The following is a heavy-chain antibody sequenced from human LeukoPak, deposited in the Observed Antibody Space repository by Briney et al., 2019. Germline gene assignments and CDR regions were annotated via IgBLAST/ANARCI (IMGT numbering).Heavy chain of an antibody. CDR1: GDSVSSNYW. CDR2: SHHSGST. Sequence: SETLSLTCAVSGDSVSSNYWWTWVRQSPEKGLEWIGESHHSGSTNYNPSLKSRASISVDKSKNQFSLRLYSVTAADTAVYYCATSREFGKGSAFDIWGQGTMVTVSS. J-gene: IGHJ3*02. CDR3: ATSREFGKGSAFDI. D-gene: IGHD3-10*01. V-gene: IGHV4-4*02.